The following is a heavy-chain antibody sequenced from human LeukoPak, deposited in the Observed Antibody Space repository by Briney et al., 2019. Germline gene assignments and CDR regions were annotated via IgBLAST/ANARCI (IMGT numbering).Heavy chain of an antibody. CDR1: GFTFDDYA. CDR2: ISWNSGSI. V-gene: IGHV3-9*01. J-gene: IGHJ4*02. D-gene: IGHD6-19*01. CDR3: AKDVGVAYYFDY. Sequence: GGSLRLSCAASGFTFDDYAMHWVRQAPGKGLEWVSGISWNSGSIGYADSVKGRFTISRDNAKNSLYLQMNSLRAEDTALYYCAKDVGVAYYFDYWGQGTLVTASS.